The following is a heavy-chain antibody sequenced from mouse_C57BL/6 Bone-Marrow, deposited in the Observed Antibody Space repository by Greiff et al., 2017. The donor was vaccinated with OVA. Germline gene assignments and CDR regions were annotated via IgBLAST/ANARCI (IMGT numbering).Heavy chain of an antibody. V-gene: IGHV1-72*01. Sequence: QVQLKQPGAELVKPGASVKLSCKASGYTFTSYWMHWVKQRPGRGLEWIGRIDPNSGGTKYNEKFKSKATLTVDKPSSTAYMQLSSLTSEDSAVYYCARFGTLGTPYAMDYWGQGTSVTVSS. J-gene: IGHJ4*01. CDR3: ARFGTLGTPYAMDY. CDR1: GYTFTSYW. CDR2: IDPNSGGT. D-gene: IGHD4-1*01.